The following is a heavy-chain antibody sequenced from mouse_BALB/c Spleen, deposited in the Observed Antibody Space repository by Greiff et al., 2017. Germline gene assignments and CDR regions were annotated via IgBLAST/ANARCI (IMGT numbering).Heavy chain of an antibody. V-gene: IGHV3-2*02. CDR3: ARSPYRFYAMDY. D-gene: IGHD2-14*01. CDR2: ISYSGST. Sequence: EVKLQESGPGLVKPSQSLSLTCTVTGYSITSDYAWNWIRQFPGNKLEWMGYISYSGSTSYNPSLKSRISITRDTSKNQFFLQLNSVTTEDTATYYCARSPYRFYAMDYWGQGTSVTVSS. J-gene: IGHJ4*01. CDR1: GYSITSDYA.